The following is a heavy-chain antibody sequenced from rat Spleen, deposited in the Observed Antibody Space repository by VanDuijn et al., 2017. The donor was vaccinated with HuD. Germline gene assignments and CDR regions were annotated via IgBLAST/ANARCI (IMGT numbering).Heavy chain of an antibody. D-gene: IGHD1-11*01. CDR2: ISSRGGT. Sequence: QVQLKESGPGLVQPSQTLSLTCTVSGFSLTSNGVSWVRQPPGKGLEWIAAISSRGGTYYNSVIKNRLNNSRETSKSQVFLKMNSLQTEDTAIYFCTRTYGGYTSHWFAYWGQGVMVTVSS. J-gene: IGHJ2*01. CDR3: TRTYGGYTSHWFAY. CDR1: GFSLTSNG. V-gene: IGHV2S12*01.